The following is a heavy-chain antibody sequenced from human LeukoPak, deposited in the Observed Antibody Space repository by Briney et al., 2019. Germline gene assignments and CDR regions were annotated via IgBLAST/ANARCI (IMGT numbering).Heavy chain of an antibody. J-gene: IGHJ4*02. CDR2: IIPMFGTA. D-gene: IGHD2-2*01. CDR1: GGTFSSSA. CDR3: ARAQYCSSASCYGRSAGIFDY. V-gene: IGHV1-69*13. Sequence: ASVKVSCKASGGTFSSSAISWVRQAPGQGLEWMGGIIPMFGTAKYAQKFQGRVTITADESTSTAYMGLSSLRSEDTAVYYCARAQYCSSASCYGRSAGIFDYWGQGTLVTVSS.